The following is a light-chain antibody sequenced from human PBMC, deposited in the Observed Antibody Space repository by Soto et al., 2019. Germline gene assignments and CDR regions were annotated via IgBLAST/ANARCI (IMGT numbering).Light chain of an antibody. CDR3: QYYGRPPPRT. J-gene: IGKJ1*01. Sequence: EIVLTQSPGTLSLSPGERATLSCRASQSVSSSDLAWYQQKPGQAPRLLIFDASTRATGIPDRFSGGGSGTDFTLTITRMEPEDFAVYYCQYYGRPPPRTFGQGTKV. V-gene: IGKV3-20*01. CDR2: DAS. CDR1: QSVSSSD.